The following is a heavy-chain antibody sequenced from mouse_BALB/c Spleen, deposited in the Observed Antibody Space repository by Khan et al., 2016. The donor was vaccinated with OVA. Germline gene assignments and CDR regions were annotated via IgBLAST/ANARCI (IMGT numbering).Heavy chain of an antibody. CDR2: ISYSGRT. D-gene: IGHD1-1*01. Sequence: EVQLQESGPGLVKPSQSLSLTCTVTGYSITSDYAWNWIRQFPGNKLEWMGYISYSGRTSYNPSLKSRISITRDTSKNQFFLQLNSVTTEDTATYCRARSVTITTVVATDFDYWGQGTTLTVAS. V-gene: IGHV3-2*02. CDR3: ARSVTITTVVATDFDY. J-gene: IGHJ2*01. CDR1: GYSITSDYA.